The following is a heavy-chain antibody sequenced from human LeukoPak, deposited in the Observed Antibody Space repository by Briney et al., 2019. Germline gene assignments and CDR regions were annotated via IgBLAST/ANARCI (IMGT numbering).Heavy chain of an antibody. J-gene: IGHJ4*02. V-gene: IGHV3-23*01. Sequence: PGGSLRLSCAASGFTFTTYAMTWVRQAPGKGLEWVSSISGSGGSTYYADSVKGRFTISRDKSKNTLYLQMNSLRVEDTALYYCAKDRTGGEPYYFDYWGQGTLVTVSS. CDR2: ISGSGGST. CDR3: AKDRTGGEPYYFDY. CDR1: GFTFTTYA. D-gene: IGHD1-14*01.